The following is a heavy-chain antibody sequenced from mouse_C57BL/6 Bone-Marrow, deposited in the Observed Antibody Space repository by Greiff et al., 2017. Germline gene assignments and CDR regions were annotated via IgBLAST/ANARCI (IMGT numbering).Heavy chain of an antibody. J-gene: IGHJ2*01. CDR2: IDPSASST. CDR1: GYTFTSYW. V-gene: IGHV1-50*01. CDR3: AREGNYGSSS. Sequence: QVQLQQPGAELVKPGASVKLSCKASGYTFTSYWMQWVKQRPGQGLEWIGEIDPSASSTNYNPKFKGKATLTVDTSSSTAYMQLSNLTSEDSAVYYCAREGNYGSSSWGQGTTLTVSS. D-gene: IGHD1-1*01.